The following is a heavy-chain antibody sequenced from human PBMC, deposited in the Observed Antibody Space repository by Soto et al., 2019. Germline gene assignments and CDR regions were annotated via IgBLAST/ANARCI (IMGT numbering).Heavy chain of an antibody. J-gene: IGHJ6*02. Sequence: SETLSLTCTVSGGSISSGDYYWSWIRQPPGKGLEWIGYIYYSGSTYYNPSLKSRVTISVDTSKNQFSLKLSSVTAADTAVYYCARVPTRLGVSEFGEYYYYYYGMDVWGQGTTVTVSS. CDR1: GGSISSGDYY. V-gene: IGHV4-30-4*01. D-gene: IGHD3-10*01. CDR2: IYYSGST. CDR3: ARVPTRLGVSEFGEYYYYYYGMDV.